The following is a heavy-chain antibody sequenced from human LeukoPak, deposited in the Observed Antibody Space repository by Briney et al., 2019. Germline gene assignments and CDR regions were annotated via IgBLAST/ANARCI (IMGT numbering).Heavy chain of an antibody. CDR3: AKGVVGAISFDY. CDR1: GFTFSSYA. D-gene: IGHD1-26*01. J-gene: IGHJ4*02. V-gene: IGHV3-23*01. Sequence: GGSLRLSCVASGFTFSSYAMSWVRQAPGKGLEWVSAISGSGGSTYYADSVKGRFTISRDNSKNTLYLQMNSLRAEDTAVYYCAKGVVGAISFDYWGQGTLVTVSS. CDR2: ISGSGGST.